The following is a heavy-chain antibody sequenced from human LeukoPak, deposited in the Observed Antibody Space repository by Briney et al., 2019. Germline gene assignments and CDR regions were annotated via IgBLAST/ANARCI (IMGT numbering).Heavy chain of an antibody. CDR3: ARTPRMVTGFDY. Sequence: SETLSLTCTVSGGSINSYYWSWIRQPPGKGLEWIGYIYYSGSTNYNPSLKSRVTISVDTSKNQFSLKLSSVTAADTAVYYCARTPRMVTGFDYWGQGTLVTVSS. CDR1: GGSINSYY. D-gene: IGHD4-23*01. V-gene: IGHV4-59*12. J-gene: IGHJ4*02. CDR2: IYYSGST.